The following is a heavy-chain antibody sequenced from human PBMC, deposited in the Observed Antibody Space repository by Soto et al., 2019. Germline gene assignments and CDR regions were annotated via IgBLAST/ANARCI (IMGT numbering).Heavy chain of an antibody. V-gene: IGHV4-39*01. CDR3: ASYSSSIRYYYYGMDV. J-gene: IGHJ6*02. CDR1: GGSISSSSYY. Sequence: SETLSLTCTVSGGSISSSSYYWGWIRQPPGKGLEWIGSIYYSGSTYYNPSLKSRVTISVDTSKNQFSLKLSSVTAADTAVYYCASYSSSIRYYYYGMDVWGQGTTVTVSS. CDR2: IYYSGST. D-gene: IGHD6-6*01.